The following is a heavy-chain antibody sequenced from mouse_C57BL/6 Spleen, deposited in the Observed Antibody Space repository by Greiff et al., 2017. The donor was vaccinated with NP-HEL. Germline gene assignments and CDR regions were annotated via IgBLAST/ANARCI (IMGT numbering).Heavy chain of an antibody. D-gene: IGHD1-1*01. CDR1: GYTFTSYW. CDR2: IDPNSGGT. Sequence: VQLQQPGAELVKPGASVKLSCKASGYTFTSYWMHWVKQRPGRGLEWIGRIDPNSGGTKYNEKFKSKATLTVDKPSSTAYMQLRSLTSEDSAVYDCSREGYYGSPAWFAYWGQGTLVTVSA. V-gene: IGHV1-72*01. CDR3: SREGYYGSPAWFAY. J-gene: IGHJ3*01.